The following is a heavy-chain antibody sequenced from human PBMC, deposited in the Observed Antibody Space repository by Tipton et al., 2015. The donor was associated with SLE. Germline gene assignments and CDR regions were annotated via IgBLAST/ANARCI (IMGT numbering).Heavy chain of an antibody. CDR1: GGSISSHY. Sequence: TLSLTCTVSGGSISSHYWSWIRQPPGKGLEWIGYIYYSGSTNYNPSLKSRVTISVDTSKNQFSLRLRSVTAADTAVYYCARLDSSGLNFWGQGTLVTVSS. CDR2: IYYSGST. V-gene: IGHV4-59*08. J-gene: IGHJ4*02. CDR3: ARLDSSGLNF. D-gene: IGHD3-22*01.